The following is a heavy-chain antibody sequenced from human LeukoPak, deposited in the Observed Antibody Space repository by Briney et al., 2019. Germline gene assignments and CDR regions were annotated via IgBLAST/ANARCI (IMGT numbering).Heavy chain of an antibody. J-gene: IGHJ4*02. CDR2: IFYSGST. CDR1: VGXISGFY. Sequence: SETLSLTCIVSVGXISGFYCSWIRQPPGKELQWLGPIFYSGSTNYNPSLKSRVTISVDTPKNQCSLKMSSVTAADTAVYYCARQRFLEWYFDYWGQGTLVTVSS. CDR3: ARQRFLEWYFDY. V-gene: IGHV4-59*08. D-gene: IGHD3-3*01.